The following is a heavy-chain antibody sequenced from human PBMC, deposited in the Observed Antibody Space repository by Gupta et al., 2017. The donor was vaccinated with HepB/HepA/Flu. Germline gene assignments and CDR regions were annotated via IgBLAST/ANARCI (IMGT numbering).Heavy chain of an antibody. CDR1: GGSISSYY. CDR3: ARKRGGAGPYAFDP. D-gene: IGHD3-16*01. J-gene: IGHJ5*02. Sequence: QVQLQESGPGLVKPSETLSLTCTVSGGSISSYYWSWIRQPPGKGLEWIGYIYYSGSTNYNPARKSRVTISVDTSKNQLSLKLSSVTAADTAVYYCARKRGGAGPYAFDPGGQGTLVTVSS. CDR2: IYYSGST. V-gene: IGHV4-59*01.